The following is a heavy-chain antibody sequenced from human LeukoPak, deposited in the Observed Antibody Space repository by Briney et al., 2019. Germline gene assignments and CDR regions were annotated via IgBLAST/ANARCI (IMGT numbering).Heavy chain of an antibody. CDR2: INHSGST. D-gene: IGHD2-2*01. CDR1: GGSISSGGYY. Sequence: PSQTLSLTCTVSGGSISSGGYYWSWIRQPPGKGLEWIGEINHSGSTNYNPSLKSRVTISVDTSKNQFSLKLSSVTAADTAVYYCARGWAYFVVVPAAGYKFDYWGQGTLVTVSS. V-gene: IGHV4-30-2*01. CDR3: ARGWAYFVVVPAAGYKFDY. J-gene: IGHJ4*02.